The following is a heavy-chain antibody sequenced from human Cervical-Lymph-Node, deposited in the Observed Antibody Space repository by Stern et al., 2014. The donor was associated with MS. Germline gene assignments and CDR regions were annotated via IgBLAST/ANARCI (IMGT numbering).Heavy chain of an antibody. Sequence: ESGPALVKPTQTLTLTCTFSGHSLSTSGMCVTWIRQPPGKALEWLARIDWDDDKKYTTSLKTRLTISKDTSKNQVVLTMTNMDPVDTATYYCAAGTSCYSGIEVWGQGTTVTVSS. CDR1: GHSLSTSGMC. D-gene: IGHD2-2*02. CDR3: AAGTSCYSGIEV. V-gene: IGHV2-70*11. J-gene: IGHJ6*02. CDR2: IDWDDDK.